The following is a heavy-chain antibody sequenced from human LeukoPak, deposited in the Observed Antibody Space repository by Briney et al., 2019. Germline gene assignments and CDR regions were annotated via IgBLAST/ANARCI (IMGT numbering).Heavy chain of an antibody. J-gene: IGHJ3*02. D-gene: IGHD3-10*01. CDR2: INHSGST. V-gene: IGHV4-59*12. Sequence: AETLSLTCTISGGYITNNYWSWVRQPPGKGLEWVGEINHSGSTNYTPSLKSPVTTSADTSKNQFSLKLSSVTAADTAVYYCAKSNGYGLVDIWGQGTMVTASS. CDR3: AKSNGYGLVDI. CDR1: GGYITNNY.